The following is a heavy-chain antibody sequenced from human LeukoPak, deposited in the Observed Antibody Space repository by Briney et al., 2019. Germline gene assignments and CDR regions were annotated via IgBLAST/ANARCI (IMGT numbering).Heavy chain of an antibody. V-gene: IGHV4-39*01. CDR2: IYYSGST. Sequence: SETLSLTCTVSGGSISSSSYYWGWIRQPPGKGLEWIGSIYYSGSTYYNPSLKSRVTISVDTSKNQFSLKLSSVTAADTAVYYCARPHYGAADYWGQGTLVTVSS. CDR3: ARPHYGAADY. D-gene: IGHD4-17*01. CDR1: GGSISSSSYY. J-gene: IGHJ4*02.